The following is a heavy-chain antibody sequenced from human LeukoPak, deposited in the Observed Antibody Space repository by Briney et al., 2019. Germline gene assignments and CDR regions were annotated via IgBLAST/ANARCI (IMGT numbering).Heavy chain of an antibody. V-gene: IGHV1-2*02. J-gene: IGHJ4*02. D-gene: IGHD2-15*01. CDR1: VYTFTGYY. Sequence: GASVKVSCKASVYTFTGYYLHWVRQAPGQGLEWMGWINPNSGGTNYAQKFQGRVTMTRDTSISTAYMELSRLRSDDTAMYYCSRVAYTRYCSGGTCYSDYWGQGTLVTVSS. CDR2: INPNSGGT. CDR3: SRVAYTRYCSGGTCYSDY.